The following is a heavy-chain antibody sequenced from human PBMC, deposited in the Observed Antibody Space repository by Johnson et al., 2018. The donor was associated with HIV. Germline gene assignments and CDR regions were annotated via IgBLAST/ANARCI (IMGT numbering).Heavy chain of an antibody. CDR2: SKNKPNSYTT. D-gene: IGHD5-24*01. CDR1: GFTFSDHY. J-gene: IGHJ3*02. CDR3: ARGRERGMFDI. V-gene: IGHV3-72*01. Sequence: VQLVESGGGVVQPGRSLRLSCAASGFTFSDHYMDWVRQAPGKGLEWVGRSKNKPNSYTTEYAASVKGRFTISRDDSKNTLYLQMNSLRAEDTAVYYCARGRERGMFDIWGQGTMVTVSS.